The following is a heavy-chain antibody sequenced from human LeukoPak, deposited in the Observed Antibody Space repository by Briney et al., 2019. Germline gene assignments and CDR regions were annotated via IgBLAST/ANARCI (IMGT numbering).Heavy chain of an antibody. V-gene: IGHV4-59*08. J-gene: IGHJ4*02. Sequence: PSVTLSLTCTVSGGSISSYYWSWIRQPPGKGLEWIGYISYSGSTNYNPSLKSRVTISVDTSKNQFSLKPRSVTAADTAVYYCARHGSDYSFDYWGQGTLVTVSS. CDR3: ARHGSDYSFDY. CDR2: ISYSGST. D-gene: IGHD3-22*01. CDR1: GGSISSYY.